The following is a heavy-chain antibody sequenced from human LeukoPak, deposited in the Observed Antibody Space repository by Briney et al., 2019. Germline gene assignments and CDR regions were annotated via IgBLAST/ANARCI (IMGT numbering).Heavy chain of an antibody. Sequence: PGGSLRLSCAGSGFTFSYAWMSWVRQAPGKGLEWVGRIKSKTDRETTDYAAPVKGRFTISRDDSKNTLYLQMNSQKTEDTGVYYCITDQAYFYGSGTRGDYWGQGTLVTVSS. V-gene: IGHV3-15*01. J-gene: IGHJ4*02. CDR1: GFTFSYAW. CDR2: IKSKTDRETT. D-gene: IGHD3-10*01. CDR3: ITDQAYFYGSGTRGDY.